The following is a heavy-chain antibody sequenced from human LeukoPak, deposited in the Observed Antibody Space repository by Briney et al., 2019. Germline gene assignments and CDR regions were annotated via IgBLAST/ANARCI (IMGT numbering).Heavy chain of an antibody. J-gene: IGHJ4*02. CDR1: GFTFSSYD. V-gene: IGHV3-48*03. D-gene: IGHD2-8*01. CDR3: ARGLRRQFDY. Sequence: PGGSLRLFCAASGFTFSSYDMNWVRQAPGKGLEWVSYISSSGSAIYYTDSVKGRFTISRDSAQNSMYLQMNSLSAEDTAIYYCARGLRRQFDYWGQGTLVTVSS. CDR2: ISSSGSAI.